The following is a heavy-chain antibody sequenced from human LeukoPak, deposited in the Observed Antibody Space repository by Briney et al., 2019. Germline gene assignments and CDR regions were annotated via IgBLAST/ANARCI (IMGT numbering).Heavy chain of an antibody. CDR1: GFTFSSYS. CDR2: ISSSSNTI. V-gene: IGHV3-48*01. CDR3: VKYSSGWYFDY. Sequence: GGSLRLSCAASGFTFSSYSMNWVRQAPGKGLEWVSYISSSSNTIYYADSVKGRFTISRDNAKNSLYLQMDSLRAEDTAMYYCVKYSSGWYFDYWGQGTLVTVSS. J-gene: IGHJ4*02. D-gene: IGHD6-19*01.